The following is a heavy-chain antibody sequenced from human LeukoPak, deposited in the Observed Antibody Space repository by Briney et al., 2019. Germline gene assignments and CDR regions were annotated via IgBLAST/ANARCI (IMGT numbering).Heavy chain of an antibody. CDR2: INSDGSST. Sequence: GSLRLSCAASGFTFSSYWMHWVRQAPGKGLVWVSRINSDGSSTSYADSVKGRFTISRDNAKNTLYLQMNSLRAEDTAVYYCAREGRRGAFDIWGQGTMVTVSS. J-gene: IGHJ3*02. CDR1: GFTFSSYW. CDR3: AREGRRGAFDI. V-gene: IGHV3-74*01. D-gene: IGHD3-16*01.